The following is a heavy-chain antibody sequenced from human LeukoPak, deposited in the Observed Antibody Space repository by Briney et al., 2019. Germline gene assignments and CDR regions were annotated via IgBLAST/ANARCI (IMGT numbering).Heavy chain of an antibody. J-gene: IGHJ5*02. Sequence: GGSLRLSRAPSGFTCSLYWMHGARPGPGEGLMWVSRLNEDGGTADYADSVKGRSTMSRDNANGKVFLEMRGLTVEDTAIYFCVRERIYYSDLAYKERENFDPWGGETLVSVSS. CDR1: GFTCSLYW. D-gene: IGHD1-26*01. CDR2: LNEDGGTA. V-gene: IGHV3-74*01. CDR3: VRERIYYSDLAYKERENFDP.